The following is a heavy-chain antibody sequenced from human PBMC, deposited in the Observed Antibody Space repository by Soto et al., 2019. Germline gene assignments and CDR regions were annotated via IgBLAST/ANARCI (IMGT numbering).Heavy chain of an antibody. D-gene: IGHD3-10*01. V-gene: IGHV3-66*01. Sequence: PGGSLRLSCAASGFTVSSNYMSWVRQAPGKGLEWVSVIYSGGSTYYADSVKGRFTISRDNSKNTLYLQMNSLRAEDTAVYYCARAIQGSGSYWNYDYYYGMDVWGQWTTVTVSS. J-gene: IGHJ6*02. CDR3: ARAIQGSGSYWNYDYYYGMDV. CDR1: GFTVSSNY. CDR2: IYSGGST.